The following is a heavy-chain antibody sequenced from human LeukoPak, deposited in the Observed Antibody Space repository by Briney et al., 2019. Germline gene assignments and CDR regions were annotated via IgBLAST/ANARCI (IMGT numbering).Heavy chain of an antibody. Sequence: ASVKVSCKASGYTFTGYYMHWVRQAPGQGLEWMGWINPNSGGTNYAQKFQGRVTMTRDTSISTAYMELSRLRSDDTAVYYCARDPGITIFGVVSPVNWFDPWGQGTLVTVSS. CDR3: ARDPGITIFGVVSPVNWFDP. J-gene: IGHJ5*02. D-gene: IGHD3-3*01. CDR2: INPNSGGT. CDR1: GYTFTGYY. V-gene: IGHV1-2*02.